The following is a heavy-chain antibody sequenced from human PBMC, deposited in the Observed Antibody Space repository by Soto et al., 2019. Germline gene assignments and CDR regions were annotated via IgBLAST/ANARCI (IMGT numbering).Heavy chain of an antibody. Sequence: QLQLQESGPGLVKPSETLSLTCTVSGGSISSSSYYWGWIRQPPGKGLEWIGSIYYSGSTYYNPSLKSRVTISVDTSKNQFALKLSSVTAADTAVYYCARRGITMVRGVIITLGFDYWGQGTLVTVSS. CDR2: IYYSGST. D-gene: IGHD3-10*01. CDR3: ARRGITMVRGVIITLGFDY. V-gene: IGHV4-39*01. J-gene: IGHJ4*02. CDR1: GGSISSSSYY.